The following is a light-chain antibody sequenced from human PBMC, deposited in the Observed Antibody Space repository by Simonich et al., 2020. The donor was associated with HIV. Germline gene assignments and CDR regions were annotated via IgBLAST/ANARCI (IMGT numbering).Light chain of an antibody. V-gene: IGKV4-1*01. CDR3: QQYYSTPIT. Sequence: DIVMTQSPDSLGVSLGERATINCKSSQSVLYSSNNKNYLAWYQQKPGQPPKLIISWASTRESGVPDRFSGSGSGTDFTLTISSLQAEDVAVYYCQQYYSTPITFGQGTRLEIK. CDR2: WAS. J-gene: IGKJ5*01. CDR1: QSVLYSSNNKNY.